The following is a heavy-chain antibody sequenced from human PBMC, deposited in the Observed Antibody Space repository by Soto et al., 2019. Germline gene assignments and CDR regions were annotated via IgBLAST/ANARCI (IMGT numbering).Heavy chain of an antibody. CDR1: GFNFGYYA. Sequence: EVLLVESGGGLVQPGRSLRLSCAVSGFNFGYYAMHWVRQAPGKGLEWVAAINWNSDKVAYAGSVLGRFTIFRDSAKNSLHLQMNDLTTEDTAFYYCAKDKGGTPYYIDSWGQGILVTVSS. CDR2: INWNSDKV. D-gene: IGHD6-25*01. J-gene: IGHJ4*02. CDR3: AKDKGGTPYYIDS. V-gene: IGHV3-9*01.